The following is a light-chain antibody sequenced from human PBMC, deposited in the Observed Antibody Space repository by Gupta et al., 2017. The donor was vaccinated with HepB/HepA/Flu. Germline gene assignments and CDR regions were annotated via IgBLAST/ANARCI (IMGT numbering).Light chain of an antibody. V-gene: IGKV1-5*03. CDR2: KAS. CDR1: QSISSW. J-gene: IGKJ1*01. Sequence: DIQMTQSPSTLSASVGDRVTITCRATQSISSWLAWYQQKPGKAPKVLIYKASNLESGVPSRFSGSGSGTEFTLTISSLQPDDFATYYCQQYNDYSWTFGQGTXVEI. CDR3: QQYNDYSWT.